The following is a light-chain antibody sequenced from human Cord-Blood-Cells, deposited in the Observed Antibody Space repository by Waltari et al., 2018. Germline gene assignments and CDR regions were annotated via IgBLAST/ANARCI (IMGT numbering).Light chain of an antibody. CDR3: QQSYSTRWT. CDR1: QSISSY. V-gene: IGKV1-39*01. Sequence: SVGDRVTITCRASQSISSYLNWYQQKPGKAPKLLIYAASSLQSGVPSRFSGSGSGTDFTLTISSLQPEDFATYYCQQSYSTRWTFGQGTKVEIK. CDR2: AAS. J-gene: IGKJ1*01.